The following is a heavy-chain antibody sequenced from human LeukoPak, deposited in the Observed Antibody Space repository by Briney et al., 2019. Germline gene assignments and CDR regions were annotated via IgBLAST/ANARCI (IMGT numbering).Heavy chain of an antibody. J-gene: IGHJ5*02. Sequence: GSSVKVSCKASGGTFSSYAISWVRQAPGQGLEWMGWINTNTGNPTYAQGFTGRFVFSLDTSVSTAYLQISSLKAEDTAVYYCARAKVGQQLTRVNWFDPWGQGTLVTVSS. CDR3: ARAKVGQQLTRVNWFDP. D-gene: IGHD6-13*01. CDR1: GGTFSSYA. V-gene: IGHV7-4-1*02. CDR2: INTNTGNP.